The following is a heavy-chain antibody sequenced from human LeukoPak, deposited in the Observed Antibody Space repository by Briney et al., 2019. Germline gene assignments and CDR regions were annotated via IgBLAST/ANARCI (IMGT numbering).Heavy chain of an antibody. J-gene: IGHJ3*02. Sequence: ASVKVSCKASGYTFTGYYMHWVRQAPGQGLEWMGWINPNSGGTNYAQKFQGRVTMTRDASISTAYMELSRLRSDDTAVYYCARDEDDIVTPGAFDIWGQGTMVTVSS. V-gene: IGHV1-2*02. D-gene: IGHD3-9*01. CDR3: ARDEDDIVTPGAFDI. CDR2: INPNSGGT. CDR1: GYTFTGYY.